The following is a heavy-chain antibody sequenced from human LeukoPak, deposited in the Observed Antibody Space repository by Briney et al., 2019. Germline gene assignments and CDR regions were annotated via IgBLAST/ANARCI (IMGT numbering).Heavy chain of an antibody. CDR1: GESFSSYY. V-gene: IGHV4-34*01. D-gene: IGHD4-23*01. Sequence: PSETLSLTCAVHGESFSSYYWSWIRQPPGKGLEWIGEINHSGNTNYNPSLKSRVTVSVDTSKNQFSLKLSSVTAADTAVYYCARELGATVVNYGMDVWGQGTAVTVSS. CDR3: ARELGATVVNYGMDV. CDR2: INHSGNT. J-gene: IGHJ6*02.